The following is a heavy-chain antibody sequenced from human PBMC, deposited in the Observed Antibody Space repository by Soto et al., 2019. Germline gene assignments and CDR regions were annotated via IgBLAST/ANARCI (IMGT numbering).Heavy chain of an antibody. Sequence: QVQLQESGPGLVKPSQTLSLTCTVSGGSISSGGYYWSWIRQHPAKGLEWIGYIYYSGSTYYNPSLKSRVTISVDTSKNQFSLKLSSVTAADTAVYYCARAHSYDSSVFDWFDPWGQGTLVTVSS. J-gene: IGHJ5*02. CDR3: ARAHSYDSSVFDWFDP. CDR2: IYYSGST. V-gene: IGHV4-31*03. D-gene: IGHD3-22*01. CDR1: GGSISSGGYY.